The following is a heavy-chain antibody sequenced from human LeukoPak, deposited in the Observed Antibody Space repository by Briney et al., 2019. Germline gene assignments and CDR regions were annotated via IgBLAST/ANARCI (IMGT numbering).Heavy chain of an antibody. J-gene: IGHJ4*02. D-gene: IGHD7-27*01. Sequence: SETLSLTCAVSGGSISSGSYSWSWIRQPPGKGLEWIVYIYPRGSTYYNPSLKSRVILSLDKSANQFSLNLSSVTAADTAVYYCARFSPRAMGNYLDFWGQGTLVTVSS. CDR3: ARFSPRAMGNYLDF. CDR2: IYPRGST. CDR1: GGSISSGSYS. V-gene: IGHV4-30-2*01.